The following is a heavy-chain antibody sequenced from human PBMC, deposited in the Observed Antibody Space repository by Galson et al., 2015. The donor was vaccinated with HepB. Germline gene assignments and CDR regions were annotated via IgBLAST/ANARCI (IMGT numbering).Heavy chain of an antibody. CDR2: IYWNDDK. CDR3: ARSYTSSWYEVGFDP. J-gene: IGHJ5*02. D-gene: IGHD6-13*01. CDR1: GFSLSTSGVG. V-gene: IGHV2-5*01. Sequence: PALVKPTQTLTLTCTFSGFSLSTSGVGVGWIRQPPGKALEWLALIYWNDDKRYSPSLKSRLTITKDTSKNQVVLTMTNMDPVDTATYYCARSYTSSWYEVGFDPWGQGTLVTVSS.